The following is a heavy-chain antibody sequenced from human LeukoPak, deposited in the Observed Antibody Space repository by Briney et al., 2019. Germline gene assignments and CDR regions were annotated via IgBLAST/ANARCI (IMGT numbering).Heavy chain of an antibody. Sequence: SGPTLVNPTQTLTLTCTFSGFSLSTSGVCVSWIRQPPGKALEWLALIDWDDDKYYSTSLKTRLTISKDTSKNQVVLTMTNMDPVDTATYYCARILYDSSGYYPFDYWGQGTLVTVSS. D-gene: IGHD3-22*01. J-gene: IGHJ4*02. V-gene: IGHV2-70*01. CDR3: ARILYDSSGYYPFDY. CDR2: IDWDDDK. CDR1: GFSLSTSGVC.